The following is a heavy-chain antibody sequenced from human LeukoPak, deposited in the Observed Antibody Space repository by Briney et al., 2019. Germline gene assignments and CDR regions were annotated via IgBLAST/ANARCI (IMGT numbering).Heavy chain of an antibody. Sequence: GESLKISCQTSGYSFTNFWIAWVRQTPGKGLEWLGIISPGDSDALYNPSFQGHVTMSTDRSINTAYLQWSSLQASDTAIYYCARCGYVGSGHYYNGFDPWGQGTLVTVAS. CDR1: GYSFTNFW. CDR3: ARCGYVGSGHYYNGFDP. V-gene: IGHV5-51*01. CDR2: ISPGDSDA. D-gene: IGHD3-22*01. J-gene: IGHJ5*02.